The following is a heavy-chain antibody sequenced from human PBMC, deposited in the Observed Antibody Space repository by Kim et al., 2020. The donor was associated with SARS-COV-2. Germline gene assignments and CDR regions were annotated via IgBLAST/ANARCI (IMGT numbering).Heavy chain of an antibody. V-gene: IGHV3-48*03. Sequence: GGSLRLSCAASGFTFSSYEMNWVRQAPGKGLEWVSYISSSGSTIYYADSVKGRFPISRDNAKNSLYLQMNSLRAEDTAVYYCARDVPYYYDSSGYFPDAFDIWGQGTMVTVSS. J-gene: IGHJ3*02. D-gene: IGHD3-22*01. CDR2: ISSSGSTI. CDR1: GFTFSSYE. CDR3: ARDVPYYYDSSGYFPDAFDI.